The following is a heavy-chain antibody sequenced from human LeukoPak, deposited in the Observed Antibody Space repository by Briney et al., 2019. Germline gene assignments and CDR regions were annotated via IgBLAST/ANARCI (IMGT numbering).Heavy chain of an antibody. CDR3: ARDRYYYDSSGYYLFDY. Sequence: SETLSLTCTVSGGSISSYYWSWIRQPPGKGLEGIGYIYYSGSTNYNPSLKSRVTISVDTSKNQFSLKLSSVTAADTAVYYCARDRYYYDSSGYYLFDYWGQGTLVTVSS. CDR1: GGSISSYY. CDR2: IYYSGST. V-gene: IGHV4-59*01. J-gene: IGHJ4*02. D-gene: IGHD3-22*01.